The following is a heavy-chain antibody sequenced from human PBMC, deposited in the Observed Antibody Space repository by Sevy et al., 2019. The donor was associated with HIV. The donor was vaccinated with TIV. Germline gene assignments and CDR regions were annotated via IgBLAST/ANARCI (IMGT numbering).Heavy chain of an antibody. D-gene: IGHD3-22*01. J-gene: IGHJ3*02. CDR2: ISWNSGSI. Sequence: GGSLRLSCAASGFTFDDYAMHWVRQAPGKGLEWVSGISWNSGSIGYADSVKGRFTISRDNAKNSLYLQMNSLRAEDTALYYCAKGTPYYYDSTRMGAFDIWGQGTIVTVSS. CDR1: GFTFDDYA. CDR3: AKGTPYYYDSTRMGAFDI. V-gene: IGHV3-9*01.